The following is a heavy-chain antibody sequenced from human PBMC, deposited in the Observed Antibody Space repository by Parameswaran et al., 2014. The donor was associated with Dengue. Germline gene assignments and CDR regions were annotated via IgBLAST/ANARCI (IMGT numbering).Heavy chain of an antibody. CDR3: ATDMGSYYDILTGAMGY. V-gene: IGHV1-24*01. Sequence: WVRQAPGQGLEWMGGFDPEDGETIYAQKFQGRVTMTEDTSTDTAYMELSSLRSEDTAVYYCATDMGSYYDILTGAMGYWGQGNPGHRLL. J-gene: IGHJ4*02. D-gene: IGHD3-9*01. CDR2: FDPEDGET.